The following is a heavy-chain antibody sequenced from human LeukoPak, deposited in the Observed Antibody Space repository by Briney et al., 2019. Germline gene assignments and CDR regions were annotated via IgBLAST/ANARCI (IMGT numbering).Heavy chain of an antibody. D-gene: IGHD2-2*01. V-gene: IGHV3-33*01. Sequence: PGRSLRLSCAASGFTFGSYGMHWVRQAPGKGLHWVAVIWYDGSNKYYADSVKGRFTISRDNSKNTLYLQMNSLRAEDTAVYYWGRDTWLTSIVLLPGGLQNYYMDVWGKGTTVTVSS. CDR1: GFTFGSYG. CDR3: GRDTWLTSIVLLPGGLQNYYMDV. CDR2: IWYDGSNK. J-gene: IGHJ6*03.